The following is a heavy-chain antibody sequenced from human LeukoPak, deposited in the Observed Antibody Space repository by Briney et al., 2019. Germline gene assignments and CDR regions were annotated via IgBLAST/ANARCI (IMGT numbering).Heavy chain of an antibody. D-gene: IGHD6-19*01. V-gene: IGHV3-21*01. CDR2: ISSSSSYI. CDR1: GFTFSSYS. J-gene: IGHJ4*02. Sequence: GGSLRLSCAASGFTFSSYSMNWVRQAPGKGLEWVSSISSSSSYIYYADSVKGRFTISRDNAKNSLYLQTNSLRAEDTAVYYCARTPGYSSGWYSFDYWGQGTLVTVSS. CDR3: ARTPGYSSGWYSFDY.